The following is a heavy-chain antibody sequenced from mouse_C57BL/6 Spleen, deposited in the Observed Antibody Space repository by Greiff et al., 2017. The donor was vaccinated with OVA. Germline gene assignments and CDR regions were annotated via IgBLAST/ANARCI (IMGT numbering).Heavy chain of an antibody. CDR2: IDPETGGT. V-gene: IGHV1-15*01. Sequence: QVHVKQSGAELVRPGASVTLSCKASGYTFTDYEMHWVKQTPVHGLEWIGAIDPETGGTAYNQKFKGKAILTADKSSSTAYMELRSLTSEDSAVYYCTPAEAYSNYSYWGQGTTLTVSS. J-gene: IGHJ2*01. D-gene: IGHD2-5*01. CDR1: GYTFTDYE. CDR3: TPAEAYSNYSY.